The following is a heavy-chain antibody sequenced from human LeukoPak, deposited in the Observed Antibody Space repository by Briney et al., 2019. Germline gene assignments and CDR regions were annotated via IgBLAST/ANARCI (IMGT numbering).Heavy chain of an antibody. V-gene: IGHV3-21*04. CDR3: ARVSMVRGVPDYYMDV. CDR1: GFTFSSYS. CDR2: ISSSSSYI. Sequence: GGSLRLSCAASGFTFSSYSMNSGRQAPGKGLEWVSSISSSSSYIYYADSVKGRFTISRDNARNSLYLQMNSLRAEDTAVYYCARVSMVRGVPDYYMDVWGKGSTVTVSS. D-gene: IGHD3-10*01. J-gene: IGHJ6*03.